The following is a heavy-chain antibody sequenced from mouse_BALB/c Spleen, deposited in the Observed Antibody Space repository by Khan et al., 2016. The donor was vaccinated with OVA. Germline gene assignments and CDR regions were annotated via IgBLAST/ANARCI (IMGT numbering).Heavy chain of an antibody. V-gene: IGHV1-4*01. J-gene: IGHJ4*01. Sequence: VQLQQSGAELARPGASVKMSCKASGYTFTSHTMHWIKQRPGQGLEWIGYINPRSGYNQKLNDKATLTADISSSTAYMHLSSLTSEDSAVYYCARRTTEYALDYWGQGTSVTVSS. D-gene: IGHD2-14*01. CDR2: INPRSG. CDR3: ARRTTEYALDY. CDR1: GYTFTSHT.